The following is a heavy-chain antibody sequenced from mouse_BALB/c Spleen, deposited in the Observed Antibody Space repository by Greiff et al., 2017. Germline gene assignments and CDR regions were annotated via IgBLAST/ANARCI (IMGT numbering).Heavy chain of an antibody. CDR1: GFTFTDYY. D-gene: IGHD4-1*01. CDR2: IRNKANGYTT. CDR3: AREDWDYAMDY. V-gene: IGHV7-3*02. J-gene: IGHJ4*01. Sequence: EVQGVESGGGLVQPGGSLRLSCATSGFTFTDYYMSWVRQPPGKALEWLGFIRNKANGYTTEYSASVKGRFTISRDNSQSILYLQMNTLRAEDSATYYCAREDWDYAMDYWGQGTSVTVSS.